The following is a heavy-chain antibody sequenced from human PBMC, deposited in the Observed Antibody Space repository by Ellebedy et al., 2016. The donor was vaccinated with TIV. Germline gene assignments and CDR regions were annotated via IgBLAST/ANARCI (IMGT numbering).Heavy chain of an antibody. J-gene: IGHJ2*01. V-gene: IGHV3-9*01. CDR1: GFTFDDYA. Sequence: SLKISXAASGFTFDDYAMHWVRQAPGKGLEWVSGISWNSGSIGYADSVKGRFTISRDNAKNSLYLQMNSLRAEDTALYYCAKDIEGYFDIWGRGTLVTVSS. CDR2: ISWNSGSI. CDR3: AKDIEGYFDI.